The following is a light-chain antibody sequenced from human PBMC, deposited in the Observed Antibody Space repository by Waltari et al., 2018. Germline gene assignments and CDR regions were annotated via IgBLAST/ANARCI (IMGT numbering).Light chain of an antibody. CDR1: QRVGNN. CDR3: PPYNHWPPDT. CDR2: GTS. J-gene: IGKJ2*01. Sequence: EIVMTQTPATLSGAPGERGTLSCRASQRVGNNLAWYQKNPCQAPRLLIYGTSSRATGLPARFSASGSGTEFTLPISSMQSEDFALSYCPPYNHWPPDTFCQATLLEI. V-gene: IGKV3-15*01.